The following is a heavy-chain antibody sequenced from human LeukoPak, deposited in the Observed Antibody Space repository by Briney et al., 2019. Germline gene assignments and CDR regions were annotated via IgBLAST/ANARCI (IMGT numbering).Heavy chain of an antibody. CDR1: GFTFSSYA. D-gene: IGHD4-23*01. V-gene: IGHV3-30-3*01. Sequence: VQLGGSLRLSCAASGFTFSSYAMHWVRQAPGKGLEWVAVISYDGSNKYYADSVKGRFTISRDNSKNTLYLQMNSLRAEDTAVYYCARAEGTTVVTAARHTEEYDAFDIWGQGTMVTVSS. CDR3: ARAEGTTVVTAARHTEEYDAFDI. CDR2: ISYDGSNK. J-gene: IGHJ3*02.